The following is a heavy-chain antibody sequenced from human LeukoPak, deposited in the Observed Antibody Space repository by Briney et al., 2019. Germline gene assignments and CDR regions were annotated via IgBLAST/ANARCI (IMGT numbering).Heavy chain of an antibody. CDR2: ISGSGGST. D-gene: IGHD3-22*01. J-gene: IGHJ4*02. CDR3: AKKRGDYYDSSGYYDDY. V-gene: IGHV3-23*01. Sequence: GGSLRLSCAASRFTFSSYAMSWVRQAPGKGLEWVSAISGSGGSTYYADSVKGRFTISRDNSKNTLYLQMNSLRAEDTAVYYCAKKRGDYYDSSGYYDDYWGQGTLVTVSS. CDR1: RFTFSSYA.